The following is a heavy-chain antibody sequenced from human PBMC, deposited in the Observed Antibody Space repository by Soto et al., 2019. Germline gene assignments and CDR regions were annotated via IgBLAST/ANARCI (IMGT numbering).Heavy chain of an antibody. CDR2: IYTSGST. CDR1: GGSISSYY. J-gene: IGHJ6*02. D-gene: IGHD2-15*01. V-gene: IGHV4-4*07. CDR3: ARMTVVAASYGMDV. Sequence: SETLYLTCTVSGGSISSYYWSWIRQPAGKGPEWIGRIYTSGSTNYNPSLKSRVTMSVDTSKNQFSLKLSSVTAADTAVYYCARMTVVAASYGMDVWGQGTTVTVSS.